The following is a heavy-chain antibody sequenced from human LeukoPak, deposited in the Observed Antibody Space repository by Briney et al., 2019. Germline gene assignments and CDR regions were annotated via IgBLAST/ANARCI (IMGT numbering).Heavy chain of an antibody. J-gene: IGHJ5*02. D-gene: IGHD3-22*01. Sequence: ASVKVSCKASGYTFTDYYIHWVRQAPGQGLEWMGWINSNSGGTIYAQKFRGRVTMTRDTSVNTAYMELSRLRSDDTAVYYCTRMGYYVDSSGYLGFDPWGQGTLVTVSS. CDR2: INSNSGGT. V-gene: IGHV1-2*02. CDR1: GYTFTDYY. CDR3: TRMGYYVDSSGYLGFDP.